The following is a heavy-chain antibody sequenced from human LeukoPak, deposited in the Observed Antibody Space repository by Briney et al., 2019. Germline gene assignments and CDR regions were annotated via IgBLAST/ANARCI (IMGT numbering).Heavy chain of an antibody. CDR2: IYSGGST. CDR3: ARGFMVRGVIISPYFDY. CDR1: GFTVSSNY. V-gene: IGHV3-66*01. Sequence: GGSLRLSCAASGFTVSSNYMSWVRQAPGKGLEWVSVIYSGGSTYYADSVKGRFTISRDNSKNTLYLQMNSLRAEDTAVYYCARGFMVRGVIISPYFDYWGQGTLVTVSS. D-gene: IGHD3-10*01. J-gene: IGHJ4*02.